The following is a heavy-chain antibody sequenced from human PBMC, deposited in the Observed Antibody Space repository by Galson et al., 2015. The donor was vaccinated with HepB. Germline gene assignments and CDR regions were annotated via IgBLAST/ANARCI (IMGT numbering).Heavy chain of an antibody. CDR2: MNPNSGNT. V-gene: IGHV1-8*01. J-gene: IGHJ4*02. Sequence: SVKVSCKASGYIFTRYDINWVRQATGQGLEWMGWMNPNSGNTGYAQKFQGRVTMTRNTSISTAYMELNSLRSEDTAVYYCARVRSDTAIDYWGQGTLVTVSS. D-gene: IGHD5-18*01. CDR3: ARVRSDTAIDY. CDR1: GYIFTRYD.